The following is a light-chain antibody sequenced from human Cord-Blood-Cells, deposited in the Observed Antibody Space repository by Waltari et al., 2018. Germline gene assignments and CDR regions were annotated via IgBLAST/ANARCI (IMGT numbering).Light chain of an antibody. CDR1: QGVSSSY. Sequence: EIVLTQSPGTLSLSPGEIATLSCRASQGVSSSYLAWYQQKPGQAPRLLIYGASSRATGIPDRFSGSGSGTDFTLTISRLEPEDFAVYYCQQYGSSPWTFGQGTKVEIK. CDR2: GAS. CDR3: QQYGSSPWT. J-gene: IGKJ1*01. V-gene: IGKV3-20*01.